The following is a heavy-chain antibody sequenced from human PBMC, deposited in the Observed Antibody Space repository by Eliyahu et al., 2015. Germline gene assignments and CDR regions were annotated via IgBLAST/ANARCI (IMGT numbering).Heavy chain of an antibody. CDR3: ARAGGGGSTSWDYMDV. D-gene: IGHD2-2*01. V-gene: IGHV3-21*01. Sequence: EVQLVESGGGLVQPGGSLRXXCAASGXTFSXFWMSWXRQAPGXGLXWVSSISSSSSYIYYADSVKGRFTISRDNAKNSLYLQMNSLRAEDTAVYYCARAGGGGSTSWDYMDVWGKGTTVTVSS. J-gene: IGHJ6*03. CDR1: GXTFSXFW. CDR2: ISSSSSYI.